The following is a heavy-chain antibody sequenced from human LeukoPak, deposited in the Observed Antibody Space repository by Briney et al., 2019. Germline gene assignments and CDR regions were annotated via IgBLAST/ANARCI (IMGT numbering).Heavy chain of an antibody. J-gene: IGHJ6*02. D-gene: IGHD6-13*01. CDR2: IYYTGST. Sequence: SETLSLTCTVSGGSMSNYHRSWIRQPPEKGLEWTGYIYYTGSTNYNPSLKSRVTISLDTPKNQFSLEMSSVTAADTAVYYCARGAREQQPDYYYGLDVWGQGTTVTVSS. CDR1: GGSMSNYH. CDR3: ARGAREQQPDYYYGLDV. V-gene: IGHV4-59*08.